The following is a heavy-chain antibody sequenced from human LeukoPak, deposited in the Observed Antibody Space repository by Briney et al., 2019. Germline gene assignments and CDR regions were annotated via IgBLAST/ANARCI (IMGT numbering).Heavy chain of an antibody. CDR1: GYTFTSYD. CDR3: ARDGRQHATGELDY. J-gene: IGHJ4*02. CDR2: MNPNSGNT. V-gene: IGHV1-8*03. D-gene: IGHD2-15*01. Sequence: GASVKVSCKASGYTFTSYDINWVRQATGQGLEWMGWMNPNSGNTGYAQKFQGRVTITRNTSISTAYMELSSLRSEDTAVYYCARDGRQHATGELDYWGQGTLVTVSS.